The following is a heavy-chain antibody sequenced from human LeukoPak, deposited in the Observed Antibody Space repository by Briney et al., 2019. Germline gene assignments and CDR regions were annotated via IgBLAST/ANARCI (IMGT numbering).Heavy chain of an antibody. CDR3: ARSAIMIVVYFDY. V-gene: IGHV3-30*04. D-gene: IGHD3-22*01. CDR2: ISYDGSSK. J-gene: IGHJ4*02. Sequence: GGSLRLSCAASGFTFSSYAMSWVRQAPGKGLEWVAVISYDGSSKYYEDSVKGRFTISRDNSKNTLYLQMNSLRAEDTAVYYCARSAIMIVVYFDYWGQGTLVTVSS. CDR1: GFTFSSYA.